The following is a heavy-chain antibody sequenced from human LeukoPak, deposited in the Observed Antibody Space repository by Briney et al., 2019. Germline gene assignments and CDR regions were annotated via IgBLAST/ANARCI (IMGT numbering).Heavy chain of an antibody. CDR3: GRGFSIVPAGIPDY. V-gene: IGHV3-74*01. CDR1: GFTFSDYL. J-gene: IGHJ4*02. CDR2: INTDGGST. Sequence: SGGSLRLSCAASGFTFSDYLMDWVRQAPGKGLVWVSRINTDGGSTTYADSVKGRFTISRDNAKNTLYLQMNSLRAEDTAVYYCGRGFSIVPAGIPDYWGLGTLVTVSS. D-gene: IGHD2-2*02.